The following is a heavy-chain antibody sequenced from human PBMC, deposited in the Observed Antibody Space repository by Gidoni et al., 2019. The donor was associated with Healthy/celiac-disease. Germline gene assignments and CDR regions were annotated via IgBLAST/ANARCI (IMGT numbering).Heavy chain of an antibody. D-gene: IGHD2-2*01. CDR2: IYYSGST. J-gene: IGHJ3*02. CDR1: GGSISSYY. Sequence: QVQLQESGPGLVKPSETLSLTCTVAGGSISSYYWSWIRQPPGKGLEWIGYIYYSGSTNYNPSLKSRFTISVDTSKNQFSLKLSSVTAADTAVYYCARADIVVVPAAFDIWGQGTMVTVSS. CDR3: ARADIVVVPAAFDI. V-gene: IGHV4-59*01.